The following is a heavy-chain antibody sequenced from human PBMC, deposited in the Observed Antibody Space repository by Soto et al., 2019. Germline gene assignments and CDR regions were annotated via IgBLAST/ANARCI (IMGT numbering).Heavy chain of an antibody. J-gene: IGHJ6*02. D-gene: IGHD2-2*01. CDR2: IYHSGST. V-gene: IGHV4-30-2*01. CDR3: AKIGGTRGSDYYYGMDV. CDR1: GGSISSGGYS. Sequence: QLQLQESGSGLVKPSQTLSLTCAASGGSISSGGYSWSWIRQPPGKGLEWIGYIYHSGSTYYNPSLKSRVTISVDRSKNQFSLKLGSVTAADTAVYYCAKIGGTRGSDYYYGMDVWGQGTTVTVSS.